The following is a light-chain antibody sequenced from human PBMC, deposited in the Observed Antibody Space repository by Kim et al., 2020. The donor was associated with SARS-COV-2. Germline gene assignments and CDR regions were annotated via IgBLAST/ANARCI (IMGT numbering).Light chain of an antibody. CDR1: QSVSGSY. Sequence: AERATLPCRARQSVSGSYLAWYQQKAGQAPRLLIYGASSRATGIPDRFSGSGSGTDVTLTISRLEPEDFAVYYCQQYGSSPPITFGQGKRLEIK. CDR2: GAS. V-gene: IGKV3-20*01. CDR3: QQYGSSPPIT. J-gene: IGKJ5*01.